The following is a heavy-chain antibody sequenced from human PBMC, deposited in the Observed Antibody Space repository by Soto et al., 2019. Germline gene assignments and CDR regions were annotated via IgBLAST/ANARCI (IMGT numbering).Heavy chain of an antibody. Sequence: PGGSLRLSCAASGSTFSSYGMHWVRQAPGKGLEWVAVISYDGSNKYYADSVKGRFTISRDNSKNTLYLQMNRLRAEDTAVYYCAKVSLGSEDDYWGQGTLVTVSS. CDR1: GSTFSSYG. CDR2: ISYDGSNK. CDR3: AKVSLGSEDDY. D-gene: IGHD1-26*01. J-gene: IGHJ4*02. V-gene: IGHV3-30*18.